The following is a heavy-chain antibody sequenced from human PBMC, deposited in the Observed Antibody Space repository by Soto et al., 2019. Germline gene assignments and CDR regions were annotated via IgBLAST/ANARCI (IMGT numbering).Heavy chain of an antibody. V-gene: IGHV4-59*02. CDR1: DSSVSSWY. J-gene: IGHJ2*01. CDR3: GGFSWYFEL. CDR2: MYFGGSF. Sequence: PSDTLSLTFNVSDSSVSSWYWSWIRQPPGKGLEWIGFMYFGGSFNYNPSLASRVTISVETSKNQFSMKMTSVTAADTAVYYCGGFSWYFELWGRGTLVTVSS.